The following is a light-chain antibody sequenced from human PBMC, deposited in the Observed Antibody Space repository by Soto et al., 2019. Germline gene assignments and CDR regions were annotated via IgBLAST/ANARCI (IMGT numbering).Light chain of an antibody. CDR1: NIGSKS. CDR2: DDS. J-gene: IGLJ2*01. CDR3: QVWDSSSDPAI. V-gene: IGLV3-21*02. Sequence: SYELTQPPSVSVAPGQTATITCGGNNIGSKSVHWYQQKPGQAPVLVVYDDSDRPSGIPERFSGSNSVNTATLIISRVEAGDEADYYCQVWDSSSDPAIFGGGTKLTVL.